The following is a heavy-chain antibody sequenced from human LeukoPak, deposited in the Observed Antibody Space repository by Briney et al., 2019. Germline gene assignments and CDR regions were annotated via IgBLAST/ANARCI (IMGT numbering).Heavy chain of an antibody. CDR1: GFTFSNYG. D-gene: IGHD1-14*01. Sequence: PGGSLRLSCAASGFTFSNYGMHWVRQAPGKGLEWVAFVYNDGKTKYYAASVKGRFTISRDNSRNSLYIQMNSLRTEDTAVYYCVRDQAHVYGYSVSWGQGTLVTVSS. CDR2: VYNDGKTK. V-gene: IGHV3-30*19. J-gene: IGHJ4*02. CDR3: VRDQAHVYGYSVS.